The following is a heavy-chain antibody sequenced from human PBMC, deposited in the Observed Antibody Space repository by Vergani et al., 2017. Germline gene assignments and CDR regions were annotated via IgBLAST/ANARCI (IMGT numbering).Heavy chain of an antibody. CDR1: GFTFSSYG. D-gene: IGHD1-7*01. V-gene: IGHV3-33*01. Sequence: QVQLVESGGGVVQPGRSLRLSCAASGFTFSSYGMHWVRQAPGKGLEWVAVIWYDGSNKYSADSVKCRFTISRDKSKNTLYLQMNSLRAEDTAVYYCARGSQLELRLLDYWGQGTLVTVSS. CDR2: IWYDGSNK. CDR3: ARGSQLELRLLDY. J-gene: IGHJ4*02.